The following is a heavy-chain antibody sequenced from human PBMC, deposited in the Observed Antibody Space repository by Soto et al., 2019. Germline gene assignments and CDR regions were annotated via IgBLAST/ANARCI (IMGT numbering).Heavy chain of an antibody. D-gene: IGHD6-13*01. J-gene: IGHJ4*02. CDR2: ISYDGSNK. CDR1: GFTFSSYG. CDR3: AKDYSSWARGNDY. Sequence: GGSLRLSCAASGFTFSSYGMHWVRQAPGKGLEWVAVISYDGSNKYYADSVKGRFTISRDNSKNTLYLQMNSLRAEDTAVYYCAKDYSSWARGNDYWGQGTLVTVSS. V-gene: IGHV3-30*18.